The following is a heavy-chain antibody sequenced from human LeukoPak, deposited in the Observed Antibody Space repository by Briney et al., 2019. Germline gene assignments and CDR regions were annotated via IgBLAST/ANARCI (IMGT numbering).Heavy chain of an antibody. D-gene: IGHD2-15*01. V-gene: IGHV3-48*01. J-gene: IGHJ4*02. CDR2: VSSGSSTI. CDR3: ARSLRSPRYCIDDTCYFDY. Sequence: PGGSLRLSCAASGFTFSSYTMNWVRQAPGKGLEWVSYVSSGSSTIYYADSVKGRFTISRDNAKNSLYLQMNSLRVEDTAVYYCARSLRSPRYCIDDTCYFDYWGQGTLVTVSS. CDR1: GFTFSSYT.